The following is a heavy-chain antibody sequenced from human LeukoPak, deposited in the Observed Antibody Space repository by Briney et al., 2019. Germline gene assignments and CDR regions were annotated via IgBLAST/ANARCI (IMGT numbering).Heavy chain of an antibody. D-gene: IGHD5-12*01. CDR1: GFDFESYT. CDR2: ISATSSDI. CDR3: AKGLFSAFDKYLDS. V-gene: IGHV3-21*04. Sequence: GGSLRLSCAASGFDFESYTMTWVRQAPGKGLKWVSLISATSSDINYAESVRGRFTITRDNAKNSLFLQMDSLRVEDTAIYYCAKGLFSAFDKYLDSWGQGTLVTVSS. J-gene: IGHJ4*02.